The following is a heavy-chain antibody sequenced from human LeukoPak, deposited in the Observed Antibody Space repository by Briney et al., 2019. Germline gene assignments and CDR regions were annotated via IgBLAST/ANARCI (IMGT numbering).Heavy chain of an antibody. J-gene: IGHJ3*02. V-gene: IGHV4-4*07. D-gene: IGHD6-13*01. CDR2: VYTSGST. CDR1: GGSISSYY. CDR3: ARDMGLIYSSRSAFDI. Sequence: PSETLSLTCTVSGGSISSYYWSWIRQPAGKGLEWIGRVYTSGSTNYNPSLKSRVTMSVDTSKNQFSLKLSSVTAADTAVYYCARDMGLIYSSRSAFDIWGRGTMVTVSS.